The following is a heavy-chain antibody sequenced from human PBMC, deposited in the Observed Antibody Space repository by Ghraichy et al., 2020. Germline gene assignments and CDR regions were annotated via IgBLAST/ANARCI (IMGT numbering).Heavy chain of an antibody. CDR3: ASVPYRRYMDV. V-gene: IGHV3-53*01. D-gene: IGHD6-6*01. J-gene: IGHJ6*03. CDR1: GFTVSSNY. CDR2: VYPGGNT. Sequence: GEPLNISCAASGFTVSSNYMNWVRQAPGKGLEWVSLVYPGGNTYYADSVKGRFTISRDNSKNTLYLQMNSLRAEDTAVYYCASVPYRRYMDVWGKGTTVTVSS.